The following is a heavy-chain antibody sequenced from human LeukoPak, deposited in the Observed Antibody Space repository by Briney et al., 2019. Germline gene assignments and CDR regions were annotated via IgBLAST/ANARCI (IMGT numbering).Heavy chain of an antibody. J-gene: IGHJ6*02. D-gene: IGHD1-26*01. CDR3: AKDKGWGYSAYDCYGMDV. Sequence: GGSLRLSCAASGFTFSSYAMSWVRQAPGKGLEWVSAISGSGSSTYYADSVKGRFTVSRDNSKNTLYLQMNSLRAEDTAVYYCAKDKGWGYSAYDCYGMDVWGQGTTVTVSS. V-gene: IGHV3-23*01. CDR1: GFTFSSYA. CDR2: ISGSGSST.